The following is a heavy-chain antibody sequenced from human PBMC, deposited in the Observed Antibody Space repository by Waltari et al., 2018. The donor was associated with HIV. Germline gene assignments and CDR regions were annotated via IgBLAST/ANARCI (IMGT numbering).Heavy chain of an antibody. V-gene: IGHV1-2*06. D-gene: IGHD6-19*01. Sequence: QVQLVQSVAEVKKPGASVLVPCTAYGHPFTGYYMPWVRRARGQGLEWMGRINPSSGGKNYAQKVQGRVTMTRDTSISTAYMELSRLRSDDTAVYYCARDIAVAGKVPGYFDYWGQGTLVTVSS. CDR2: INPSSGGK. J-gene: IGHJ4*02. CDR1: GHPFTGYY. CDR3: ARDIAVAGKVPGYFDY.